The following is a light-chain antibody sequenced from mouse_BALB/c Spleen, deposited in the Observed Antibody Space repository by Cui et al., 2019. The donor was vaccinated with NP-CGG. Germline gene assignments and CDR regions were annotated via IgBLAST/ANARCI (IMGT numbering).Light chain of an antibody. J-gene: IGLJ1*01. V-gene: IGLV1*01. CDR2: GTN. CDR3: ALWYSNHWV. Sequence: QAVVTQETATTQSPGETVTLTCRSSTGAVTTSNYANWVQEKPDHLFTGLIGGTNNRAPGVPARFSGSLIGDKAALTITGAQTEDEAIYFCALWYSNHWVFGGGTKLTVL. CDR1: TGAVTTSNY.